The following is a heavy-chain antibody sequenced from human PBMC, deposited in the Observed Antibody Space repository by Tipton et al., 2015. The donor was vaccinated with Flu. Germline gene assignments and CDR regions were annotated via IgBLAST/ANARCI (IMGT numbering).Heavy chain of an antibody. V-gene: IGHV4-39*01. J-gene: IGHJ5*02. Sequence: TLSLTCTVSGGSISSSSYYWGWIRQPPGKGLEWIGSIYYSGSTYHNPSLKSRVTISVDTSKNQFSLKLSSVTAADTAVYCCARRGVRELPFDPWGQGTLVTVSS. D-gene: IGHD1-26*01. CDR3: ARRGVRELPFDP. CDR2: IYYSGST. CDR1: GGSISSSSYY.